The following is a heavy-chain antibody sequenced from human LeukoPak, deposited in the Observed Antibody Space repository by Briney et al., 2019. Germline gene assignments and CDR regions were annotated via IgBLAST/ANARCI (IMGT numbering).Heavy chain of an antibody. CDR2: ISGSGGTT. Sequence: SGGSLRLSCAASGFTFNNYAMNWVRQAPGKGLEWVSVISGSGGTTYYADSVKGRFTISRDSSKNTLYLQMNSLRAEDTAVYYCAKVSGGGLYYDGMDVWGQGTTVTVPS. CDR3: AKVSGGGLYYDGMDV. D-gene: IGHD1-14*01. V-gene: IGHV3-23*01. J-gene: IGHJ6*02. CDR1: GFTFNNYA.